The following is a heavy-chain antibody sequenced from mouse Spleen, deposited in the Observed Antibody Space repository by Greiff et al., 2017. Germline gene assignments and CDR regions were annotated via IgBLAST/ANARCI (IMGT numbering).Heavy chain of an antibody. V-gene: IGHV5-9-1*02. CDR2: ISSGGDYI. D-gene: IGHD2-2*01. CDR3: TRGDGYDVDYAMDY. Sequence: EVKLMESGEGLVKPGGSLKLSCAASGFTFSSYAMSWVRQTPEKRLEWVAYISSGGDYIYYADTVKGRFTISRDNARNTLYLQMSSLKSEDTAMYYCTRGDGYDVDYAMDYWGQGTSVTVSS. CDR1: GFTFSSYA. J-gene: IGHJ4*01.